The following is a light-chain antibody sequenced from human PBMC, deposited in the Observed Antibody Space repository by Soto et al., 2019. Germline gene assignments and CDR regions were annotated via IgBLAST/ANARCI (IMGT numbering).Light chain of an antibody. CDR2: SND. V-gene: IGLV1-44*01. J-gene: IGLJ2*01. Sequence: QSVLTQPPSASETPAQRVTISCSGSSSNIGRNTVNWFQHLPGTAPKLLIYSNDQRPSGVPDRFSGSKSGTSASLAISGLQSEDESNYYCAAWDDSLNGVLFGGGTKLTVL. CDR3: AAWDDSLNGVL. CDR1: SSNIGRNT.